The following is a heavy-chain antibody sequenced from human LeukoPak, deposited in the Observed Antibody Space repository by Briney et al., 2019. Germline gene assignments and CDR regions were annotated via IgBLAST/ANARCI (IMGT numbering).Heavy chain of an antibody. CDR1: GFTFSSHG. V-gene: IGHV3-33*01. CDR2: IWYDGTNK. CDR3: AREGCRTSYPTWGYFDH. J-gene: IGHJ4*02. Sequence: PGRSLRLSCAASGFTFSSHGIHWVRQAPGRGLEWVAVIWYDGTNKYYEDSVKGRFSISRDDSKNTVYLQMNSLRAEDTAVYYCAREGCRTSYPTWGYFDHWGQGTLVTVSS. D-gene: IGHD2-2*01.